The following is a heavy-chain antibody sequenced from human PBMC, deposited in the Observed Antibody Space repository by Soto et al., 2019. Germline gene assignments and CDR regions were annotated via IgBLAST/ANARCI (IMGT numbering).Heavy chain of an antibody. CDR2: IWYDGSNK. J-gene: IGHJ4*02. CDR1: GFTFSSYG. CDR3: ARGPLPDNWNYDYFDY. D-gene: IGHD1-7*01. V-gene: IGHV3-33*01. Sequence: QVQLVESGGGVVQPGRSLRLSCAASGFTFSSYGMHWVRQAPGKGLEWVAVIWYDGSNKYYADSVKGRFTISRDNSKNTLYLQMNSLRAEDTAVYYCARGPLPDNWNYDYFDYWGQGTLVTVSS.